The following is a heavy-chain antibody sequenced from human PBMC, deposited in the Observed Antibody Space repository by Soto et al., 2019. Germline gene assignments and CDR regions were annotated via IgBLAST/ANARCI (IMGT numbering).Heavy chain of an antibody. CDR3: AREDVQDSSWFRFLDF. CDR1: GFTFSSYS. Sequence: WGSLRLSCAASGFTFSSYSMNWVRQAPGKGLEWVASISSSGSHTHYSDSVKGRFTISRDNSRSTLSLQMNSLRVEDTAVYYCAREDVQDSSWFRFLDFWGQGALVTVSS. CDR2: ISSSGSHT. J-gene: IGHJ4*02. V-gene: IGHV3-21*06. D-gene: IGHD6-13*01.